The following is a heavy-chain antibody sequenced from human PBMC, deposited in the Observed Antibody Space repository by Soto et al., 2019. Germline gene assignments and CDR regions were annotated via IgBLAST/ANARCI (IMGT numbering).Heavy chain of an antibody. Sequence: SETLSLTCTVSGGSISSYYWTWIRQPPGKGLEWIGYIYYSGSTNYNPSLKSRVTISVDTSKNQFSLRLSSVTAADTAVYYCARVTADTAMIGYWGQGTLVTVSS. CDR2: IYYSGST. D-gene: IGHD5-18*01. CDR1: GGSISSYY. V-gene: IGHV4-59*08. CDR3: ARVTADTAMIGY. J-gene: IGHJ4*02.